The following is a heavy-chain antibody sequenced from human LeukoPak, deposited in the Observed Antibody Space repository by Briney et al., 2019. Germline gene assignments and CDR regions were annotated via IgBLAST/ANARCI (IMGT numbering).Heavy chain of an antibody. Sequence: SETLSLTCTVSGASVSSASYWTWIRQPPGKGVEWIAHIYNGVNTNYNPSLKSRVTISVDMSKNQFSLRLNSVTAADTAVYYCARSRAFNSGAFDPWGQGSLVTVSS. CDR3: ARSRAFNSGAFDP. V-gene: IGHV4-61*01. CDR2: IYNGVNT. CDR1: GASVSSASY. J-gene: IGHJ5*02. D-gene: IGHD1-26*01.